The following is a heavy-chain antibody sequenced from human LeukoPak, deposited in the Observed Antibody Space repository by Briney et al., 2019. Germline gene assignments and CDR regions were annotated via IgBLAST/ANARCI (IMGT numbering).Heavy chain of an antibody. V-gene: IGHV3-49*04. J-gene: IGHJ4*02. CDR2: IRSKAYGGTT. CDR3: TREVITIFGVVILNYFDY. D-gene: IGHD3-3*01. CDR1: GFTFGDYA. Sequence: GGSLRLSCTASGFTFGDYAMSWVRQAPGKGLEWVGFIRSKAYGGTTEYAASVKGRFTISRDDSKSIAYLQMNSLKTEDTAVYYCTREVITIFGVVILNYFDYWGQGTLVTVSS.